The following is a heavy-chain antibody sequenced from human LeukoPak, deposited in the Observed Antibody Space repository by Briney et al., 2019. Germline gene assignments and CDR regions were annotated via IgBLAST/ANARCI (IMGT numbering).Heavy chain of an antibody. CDR3: ARVGIVVVPRAGFDY. D-gene: IGHD3-22*01. CDR2: ISAYNGNT. J-gene: IGHJ4*02. CDR1: GYTFTSYD. Sequence: ASVKVSCKASGYTFTSYDISWVRQAPGQGLEWMGWISAYNGNTNYAQKLQGRVTMTTDTSTSTAYMELRSLRSDDTAVYYCARVGIVVVPRAGFDYWGQGTLVTVSS. V-gene: IGHV1-18*01.